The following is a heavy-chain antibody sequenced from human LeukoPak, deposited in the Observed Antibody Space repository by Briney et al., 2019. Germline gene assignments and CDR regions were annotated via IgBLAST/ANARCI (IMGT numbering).Heavy chain of an antibody. D-gene: IGHD6-13*01. CDR2: IYYSGSS. Sequence: SETLSLTCTVSGGSISSSSYYWGWLPQPPGKGLEWIGSIYYSGSSYYNPSLKSRVTISVDTSKNQFSLHLSSVTAADTAVYYCARLRIAAADSWGRGTLVTVSS. CDR3: ARLRIAAADS. V-gene: IGHV4-39*01. J-gene: IGHJ4*02. CDR1: GGSISSSSYY.